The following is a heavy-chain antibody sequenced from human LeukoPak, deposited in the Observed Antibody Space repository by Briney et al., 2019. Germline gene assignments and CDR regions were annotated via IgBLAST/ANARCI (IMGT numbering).Heavy chain of an antibody. Sequence: SETLSLTCTVSGGSISSSSYSRGWIRQPPGKGLEWIGSIYYSGSTYYNPSLKSRVTISVDTSKNQFSLKLSSVTAADTAVYYCARHRTYYYFDYWGQGTLVTVSS. CDR1: GGSISSSSYS. D-gene: IGHD2-21*01. CDR2: IYYSGST. V-gene: IGHV4-39*01. J-gene: IGHJ4*02. CDR3: ARHRTYYYFDY.